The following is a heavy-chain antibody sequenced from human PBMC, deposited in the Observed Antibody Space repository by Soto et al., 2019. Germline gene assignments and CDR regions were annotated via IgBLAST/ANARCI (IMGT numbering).Heavy chain of an antibody. J-gene: IGHJ5*02. CDR3: TVWFGELATWFDP. CDR2: IKSKTDGGTT. Sequence: EVQLVESGGGLVKPGGSLRLSCAASGFTFSNAWMNWVRQAPGKGLEWVGRIKSKTDGGTTDYAAPVKGRFTISRDDSKNTLYLQMNSLKTEDTAVYYCTVWFGELATWFDPWGQGTLVTVSS. D-gene: IGHD3-10*01. CDR1: GFTFSNAW. V-gene: IGHV3-15*07.